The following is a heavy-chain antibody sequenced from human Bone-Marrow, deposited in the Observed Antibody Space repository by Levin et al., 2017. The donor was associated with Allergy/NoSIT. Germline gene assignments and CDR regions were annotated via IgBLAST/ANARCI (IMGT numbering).Heavy chain of an antibody. CDR2: IYYSGST. Sequence: PSETLSLTCTVSGGSISSGDYYWSWIRQPPGKGLEWIGYIYYSGSTYYNPSLKSRVTISVDTSKNQFSLKLSSVTAADTAVYYCARVMVRGVSPFDYWGQGTLVTVSS. CDR3: ARVMVRGVSPFDY. V-gene: IGHV4-30-4*01. D-gene: IGHD3-10*01. J-gene: IGHJ4*02. CDR1: GGSISSGDYY.